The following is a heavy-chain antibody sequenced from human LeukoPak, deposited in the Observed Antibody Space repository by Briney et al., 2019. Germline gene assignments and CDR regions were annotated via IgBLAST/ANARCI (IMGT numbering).Heavy chain of an antibody. J-gene: IGHJ4*02. V-gene: IGHV3-74*01. Sequence: PGRSLRLSCAASGFTFISYWMHWVRPAPGKGLVWVSCVNSEERRTTYTDSVKGRFTISRDNAKNTLYLQMNSLRAEDTAVYFCVRDIYVRRDSWYDVRAFDSWGLGTLVTVSS. CDR1: GFTFISYW. CDR2: VNSEERRT. CDR3: VRDIYVRRDSWYDVRAFDS. D-gene: IGHD3-10*02.